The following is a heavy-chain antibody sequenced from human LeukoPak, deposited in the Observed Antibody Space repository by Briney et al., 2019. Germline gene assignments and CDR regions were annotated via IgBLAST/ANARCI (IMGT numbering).Heavy chain of an antibody. Sequence: PSETLSLTCAVSGYSIRGDDYWGWIRQSPGKGLERIGSIYHSSSTHYNSSLKSRVTISVDTSKYQFSLMLNSVTAADTAVYFCARNRSVTTTPGFDHWGQGTLVTVSS. CDR2: IYHSSST. V-gene: IGHV4-38-2*01. D-gene: IGHD4-17*01. J-gene: IGHJ4*02. CDR1: GYSIRGDDY. CDR3: ARNRSVTTTPGFDH.